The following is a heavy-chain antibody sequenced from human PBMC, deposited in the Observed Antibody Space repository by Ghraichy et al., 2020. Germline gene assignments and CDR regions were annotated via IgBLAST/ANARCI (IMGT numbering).Heavy chain of an antibody. Sequence: PETLSLTCTVSGGSISSYYWSWIRQPAGKGLEWIGRIYSSGSTNYNPSLKSRVTMSVDSSKNQFSLKLSSVTAADTAVYYCARGVYYDILTGYYDNWFDPWGQGTLVTVSS. CDR2: IYSSGST. D-gene: IGHD3-9*01. CDR1: GGSISSYY. CDR3: ARGVYYDILTGYYDNWFDP. J-gene: IGHJ5*02. V-gene: IGHV4-4*07.